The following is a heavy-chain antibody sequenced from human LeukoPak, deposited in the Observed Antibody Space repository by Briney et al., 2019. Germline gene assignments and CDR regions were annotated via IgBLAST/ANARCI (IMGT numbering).Heavy chain of an antibody. CDR2: ISSTSSYI. J-gene: IGHJ4*02. CDR3: ARVQSTDYGDY. D-gene: IGHD4/OR15-4a*01. CDR1: GSTFNSYG. Sequence: GGSLRLSCAASGSTFNSYGMNWVRQAPGKGLEWVSYISSTSSYIYYADSVKGRFTISRDSAKNSLYLQMNSLRAEDTAVYYCARVQSTDYGDYWGQGTLVTVSS. V-gene: IGHV3-21*01.